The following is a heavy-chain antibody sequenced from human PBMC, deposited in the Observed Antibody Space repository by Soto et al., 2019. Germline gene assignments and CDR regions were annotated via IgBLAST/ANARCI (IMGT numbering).Heavy chain of an antibody. CDR1: GFSLTTRGMA. D-gene: IGHD2-8*01. V-gene: IGHV2-5*02. CDR2: IYWDDDK. Sequence: QITLKESGPPLVKPTQPLTLTCTFSGFSLTTRGMAVGWIRQPPGKALEWLAIIYWDDDKRYNPSLKSRLTITKDTSKNQVVLTLTYVDPVDTATYYCAHGDGVLGRDWFDPWGQGTLVTVSS. CDR3: AHGDGVLGRDWFDP. J-gene: IGHJ5*02.